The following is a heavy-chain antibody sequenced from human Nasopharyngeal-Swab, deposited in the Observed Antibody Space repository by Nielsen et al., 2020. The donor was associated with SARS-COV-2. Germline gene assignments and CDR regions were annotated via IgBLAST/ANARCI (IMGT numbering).Heavy chain of an antibody. D-gene: IGHD3-3*01. Sequence: WIRQPPGKGLEWIGEVSRGGGTNYNPSLKSRVTTSVAASKNQFSLKLSSVTAADTAVYYCARGGAGVVPTPVLGLGPYYSYYYMDVWGKGTTVTVSS. CDR3: ARGGAGVVPTPVLGLGPYYSYYYMDV. V-gene: IGHV4-34*01. J-gene: IGHJ6*03. CDR2: VSRGGGT.